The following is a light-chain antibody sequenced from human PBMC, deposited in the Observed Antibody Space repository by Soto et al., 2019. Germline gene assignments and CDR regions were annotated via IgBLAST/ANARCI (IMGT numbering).Light chain of an antibody. J-gene: IGKJ1*01. CDR1: QXXXIX. CDR2: DAS. Sequence: EIVLTQSPATLSLSPGXXXXLXXXASQXXXIXLAWYQQKPGQAPRLLIYDASDRATGIPARFSGSGSGTDFTLTISSLEPEXXAVXXXQQXSSWPRTFGQGTKVEIK. V-gene: IGKV3-11*01. CDR3: QQXSSWPRT.